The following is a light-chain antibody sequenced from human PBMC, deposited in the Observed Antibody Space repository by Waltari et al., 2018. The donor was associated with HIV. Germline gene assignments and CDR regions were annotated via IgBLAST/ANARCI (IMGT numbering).Light chain of an antibody. V-gene: IGLV1-40*01. CDR3: QSFDRTLSSYV. CDR2: GSN. CDR1: TSHTGPHFH. J-gene: IGLJ1*01. Sequence: QAALTQPPSVSGATGQRLAISCTATTSHTGPHFHLPWEQFVAGAVPKLILYGSNKRPTGVSDRFSGSRSDTSASLAITGLRADDEATYYCQSFDRTLSSYVFGTGTTVSVL.